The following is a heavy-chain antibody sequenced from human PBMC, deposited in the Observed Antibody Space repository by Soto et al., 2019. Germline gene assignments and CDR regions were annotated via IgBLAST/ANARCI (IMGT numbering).Heavy chain of an antibody. CDR2: INPSGGST. CDR3: ARMSRYYYDSSGYPNAFDI. Sequence: ASVKVSCKASGYTFTSYYMHWVRQAPGQGLEWMGVINPSGGSTSYAQKFQGRVTMTRDTSTSTVYMELSSLRSEDTAVYYCARMSRYYYDSSGYPNAFDIWGQGTMVTVSS. D-gene: IGHD3-22*01. J-gene: IGHJ3*02. CDR1: GYTFTSYY. V-gene: IGHV1-46*01.